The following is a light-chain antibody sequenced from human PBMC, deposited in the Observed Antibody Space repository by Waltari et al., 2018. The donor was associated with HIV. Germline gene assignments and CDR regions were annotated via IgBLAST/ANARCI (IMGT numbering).Light chain of an antibody. CDR1: RNVLYRSNNKNY. Sequence: DIVMTQSPDSLAVSLGERATINCKSSRNVLYRSNNKNYLAWYQQKPGQPPKLLIYWASTRESGVPDRFSGSGSGTDFTLTISSLQPGDVAVYYCQQYYNAPFTFGPGTKVDIK. CDR3: QQYYNAPFT. V-gene: IGKV4-1*01. J-gene: IGKJ3*01. CDR2: WAS.